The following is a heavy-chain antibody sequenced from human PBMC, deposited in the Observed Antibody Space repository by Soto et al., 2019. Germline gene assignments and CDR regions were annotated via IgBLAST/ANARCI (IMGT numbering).Heavy chain of an antibody. CDR2: ISGGGDTT. J-gene: IGHJ4*02. D-gene: IGHD3-10*01. V-gene: IGHV3-23*01. CDR1: GFTFNNYP. Sequence: EVQLLESGGGLVQPGGSLRLSCAASGFTFNNYPMTWVRQAPGKGLEWVSAISGGGDTTSYADSVKGRFTGSRDGSKNTRYLQMSSLRAEDTALYYCAKGRGGSGSLTPRVDFWGQGTLVTVSS. CDR3: AKGRGGSGSLTPRVDF.